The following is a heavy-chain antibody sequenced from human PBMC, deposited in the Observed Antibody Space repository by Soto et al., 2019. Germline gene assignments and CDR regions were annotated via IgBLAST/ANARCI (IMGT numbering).Heavy chain of an antibody. J-gene: IGHJ6*02. V-gene: IGHV4-59*08. D-gene: IGHD1-26*01. Sequence: QVQLQALGPGLVKPSDTLSLTCTVSGDSIGTYNWGWIRQPPGKRLEWIGYIYSNGGTSYNPALTSRVPISADTSTKQFSLRLSSVTAADTAVYYCVRQGIGALHGLVDVWGQGTTVTVSS. CDR2: IYSNGGT. CDR3: VRQGIGALHGLVDV. CDR1: GDSIGTYN.